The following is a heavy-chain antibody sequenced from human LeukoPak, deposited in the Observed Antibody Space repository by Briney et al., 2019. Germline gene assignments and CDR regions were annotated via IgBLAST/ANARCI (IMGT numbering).Heavy chain of an antibody. Sequence: SETLSLTCAVYGGSFSGYYWGWIRQPPGKGLEWIGGIYYSGSTYYNPSLKSRVTISVDTSKNQFSLKLSSVTAADTAVYYCARGVVPAAVDWFDPWGQGTLVTVSS. J-gene: IGHJ5*02. CDR3: ARGVVPAAVDWFDP. CDR1: GGSFSGYY. CDR2: IYYSGST. V-gene: IGHV4-34*01. D-gene: IGHD2-2*01.